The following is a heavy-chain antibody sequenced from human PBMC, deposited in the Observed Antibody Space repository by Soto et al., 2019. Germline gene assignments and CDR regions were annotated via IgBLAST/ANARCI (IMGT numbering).Heavy chain of an antibody. CDR1: GFTFSDYY. CDR2: ISSSGSTI. V-gene: IGHV3-11*01. Sequence: RRLSCAASGFTFSDYYMSWIRQAPGKGLEWVSYISSSGSTIYYADSVKDRFTISRDNAKNSLYLQMNSLRAEDTAVYYCARFARPQNWFDPWGQGTLVTVSS. CDR3: ARFARPQNWFDP. J-gene: IGHJ5*02.